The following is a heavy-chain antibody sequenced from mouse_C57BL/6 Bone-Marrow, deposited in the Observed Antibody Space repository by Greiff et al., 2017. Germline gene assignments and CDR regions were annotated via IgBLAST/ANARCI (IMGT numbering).Heavy chain of an antibody. Sequence: QVQLKESGAELVRPGASVKLSCKASGYTFTDYYINWMKQRPGQGLEWIARIYPGSGNTYYNEKFKGKATLTAEKSSSTAYMQLSSLTSEDSAVYFCARGWLRFAYWGQGTLVTVSA. V-gene: IGHV1-76*01. CDR3: ARGWLRFAY. CDR2: IYPGSGNT. CDR1: GYTFTDYY. D-gene: IGHD2-3*01. J-gene: IGHJ3*01.